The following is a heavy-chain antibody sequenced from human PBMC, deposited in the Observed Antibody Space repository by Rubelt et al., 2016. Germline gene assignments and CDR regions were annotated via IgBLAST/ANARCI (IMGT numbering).Heavy chain of an antibody. J-gene: IGHJ4*02. Sequence: QVRLHQWGAGLLKPSETLSLTCVAYGDSFTGYFWTWIRQPPGKGLEWIGEINHSGITNYSPSFKSRVTMSVDKSKNHFSLKLSSVTAADTAVYYCARDQLAYDSFGSGSYTFDYWGQGTLVTVSS. CDR3: ARDQLAYDSFGSGSYTFDY. CDR1: GDSFTGYF. D-gene: IGHD3-10*01. V-gene: IGHV4-34*01. CDR2: INHSGIT.